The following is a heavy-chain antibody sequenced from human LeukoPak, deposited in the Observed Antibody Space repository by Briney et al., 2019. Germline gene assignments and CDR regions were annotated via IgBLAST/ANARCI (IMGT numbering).Heavy chain of an antibody. D-gene: IGHD5-24*01. Sequence: SETLSLTCTVSGGSISSYYWGWIRQPPGKGLEWIGYIYYSGSTNYNPSLKSRVTISVDTSKNQFSLKLSSVTAADTAVYYCARVGEMATTLDYWGQGTLVTVSS. J-gene: IGHJ4*02. CDR1: GGSISSYY. V-gene: IGHV4-59*01. CDR2: IYYSGST. CDR3: ARVGEMATTLDY.